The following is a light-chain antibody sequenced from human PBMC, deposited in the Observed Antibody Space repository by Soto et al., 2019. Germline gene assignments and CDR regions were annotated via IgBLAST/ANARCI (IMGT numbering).Light chain of an antibody. CDR3: QQYNSYSP. V-gene: IGKV1-5*01. CDR2: DAS. CDR1: QSISIY. Sequence: DIQMTQSPSTLSASVGDRVTITCRASQSISIYLAWYQHKPGKAPKLLIYDASSLESGVPSRFSGSGSGREFTLTISSLQPDDFATYYCQQYNSYSPFGQGTKVEIK. J-gene: IGKJ1*01.